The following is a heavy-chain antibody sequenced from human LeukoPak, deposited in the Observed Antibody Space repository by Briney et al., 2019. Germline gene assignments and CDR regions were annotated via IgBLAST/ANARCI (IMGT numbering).Heavy chain of an antibody. J-gene: IGHJ4*02. CDR2: IYASGGT. V-gene: IGHV4-61*09. Sequence: SQTLSLTCTVSGGSISSGSYYWSWLRQPAGTGLEWFGHIYASGGTKYNPSLESRVTISIDTSKNQLSLRLSSVTAADTAVYYCTREKSYGYIRADSWGQGTLVAVSS. CDR3: TREKSYGYIRADS. CDR1: GGSISSGSYY. D-gene: IGHD3-16*01.